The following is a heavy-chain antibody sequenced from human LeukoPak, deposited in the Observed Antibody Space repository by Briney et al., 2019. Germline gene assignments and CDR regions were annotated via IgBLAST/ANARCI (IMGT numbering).Heavy chain of an antibody. CDR3: AKAAGGPYFDS. D-gene: IGHD6-13*01. Sequence: GGSLRLSCAASGFTFGSYAMSWVRHAPGKGLEWVSAISGSGGITYYADSVKGRFTISRDNSKNTLYLQMNSLRAEDTAVYYCAKAAGGPYFDSWGQGTLVTVSS. J-gene: IGHJ4*02. V-gene: IGHV3-23*01. CDR2: ISGSGGIT. CDR1: GFTFGSYA.